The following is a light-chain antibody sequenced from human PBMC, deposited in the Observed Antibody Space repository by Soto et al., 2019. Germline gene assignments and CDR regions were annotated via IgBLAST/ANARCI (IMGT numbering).Light chain of an antibody. CDR3: PSSITNNIVV. V-gene: IGLV2-14*01. CDR2: EVS. CDR1: SSDVGDYNY. J-gene: IGLJ2*01. Sequence: QSALTQPASVSGSPGQSITISCTGTSSDVGDYNYVSWYQQHPGKAPKLIVYEVSHRLSGVSDRFSGSKSGHTASLTISVLQEDDEADYYCPSSITNNIVVFGGGTEVTVL.